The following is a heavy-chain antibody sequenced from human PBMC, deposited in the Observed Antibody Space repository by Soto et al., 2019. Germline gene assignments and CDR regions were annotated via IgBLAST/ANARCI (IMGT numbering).Heavy chain of an antibody. Sequence: EVQLLESGGGLVQPGGSLRLSCAASGFSFSTYPMVWVRQAPGKRLEAVSSISGSGGKTYYKDSVKGRFTISRDNSKNTEDLQMNSLRPEDTAVYYCAKILSTVTTYYYGMDVWGQGTTVTVSS. J-gene: IGHJ6*02. CDR3: AKILSTVTTYYYGMDV. CDR2: ISGSGGKT. CDR1: GFSFSTYP. V-gene: IGHV3-23*01. D-gene: IGHD4-17*01.